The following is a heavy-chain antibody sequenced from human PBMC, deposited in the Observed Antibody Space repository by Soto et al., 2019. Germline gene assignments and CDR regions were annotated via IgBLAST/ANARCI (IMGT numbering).Heavy chain of an antibody. Sequence: PGGSLRLSCAASGFTFSSYWMSWVRQAPGKGLEWVANIKQVGSEKYYVDSVKGRFTISRDNANNSLYLQMNSLRAEDTAVYYCAGRPSAYYYYYYYMDVWGKGTTVTVSS. J-gene: IGHJ6*03. D-gene: IGHD2-2*01. CDR2: IKQVGSEK. CDR3: AGRPSAYYYYYYYMDV. CDR1: GFTFSSYW. V-gene: IGHV3-7*01.